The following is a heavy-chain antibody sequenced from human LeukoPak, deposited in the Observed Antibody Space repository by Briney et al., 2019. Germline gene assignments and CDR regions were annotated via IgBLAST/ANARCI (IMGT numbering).Heavy chain of an antibody. CDR2: INHSGST. CDR1: GGSFSGYY. CDR3: ARVHSSGWYRTNGEFDY. J-gene: IGHJ4*02. Sequence: SETLSLTCAVYGGSFSGYYWSWIRQPPGKGLEWIGEINHSGSTNYNPSLKSRVTISVDTSKNQFSLKLSSVTAADTAVYYCARVHSSGWYRTNGEFDYWGQGTLVTVSS. V-gene: IGHV4-34*01. D-gene: IGHD6-19*01.